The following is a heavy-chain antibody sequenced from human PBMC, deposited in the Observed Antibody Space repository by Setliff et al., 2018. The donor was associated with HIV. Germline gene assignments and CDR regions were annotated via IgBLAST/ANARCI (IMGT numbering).Heavy chain of an antibody. Sequence: HGESLKISCEASGYTFTNYWIGWVRQMPGKGLEWMGIIYPGDSDIIYSPSFQGQVTISADKSITTAYLQWSSLKASDTAIYYCVRHRSAVAGTRIGYCYYMDVWGQGTMVTVSS. D-gene: IGHD6-19*01. CDR3: VRHRSAVAGTRIGYCYYMDV. J-gene: IGHJ6*03. CDR2: IYPGDSDI. V-gene: IGHV5-51*01. CDR1: GYTFTNYW.